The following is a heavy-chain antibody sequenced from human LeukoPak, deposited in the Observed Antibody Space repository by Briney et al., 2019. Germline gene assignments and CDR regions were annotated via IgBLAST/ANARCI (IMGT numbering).Heavy chain of an antibody. D-gene: IGHD6-6*01. CDR3: ASPYSSSSADAFDI. J-gene: IGHJ3*02. Sequence: ASVKVSCKASGGTFSSYAISWVRQAPGQGLEWMGWINPHSGGTDHAQKFQGRVTMTRDTSISTAYMELSRLRSDDTAVYYCASPYSSSSADAFDIWGQGTMVTVSS. CDR1: GGTFSSYA. V-gene: IGHV1-2*02. CDR2: INPHSGGT.